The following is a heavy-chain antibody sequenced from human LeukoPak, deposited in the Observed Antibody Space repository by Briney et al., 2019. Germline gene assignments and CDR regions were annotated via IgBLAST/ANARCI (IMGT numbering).Heavy chain of an antibody. CDR3: ARGGHGTSVAVAGTGDY. CDR1: GYIFTCYY. Sequence: ASVKVSCKASGYIFTCYYIHWVRQAPGQGLEWMGLINPSGGSTIYSQKFQGRVTMTTDMSTSTVYMELTSLRSEDTAVYYCARGGHGTSVAVAGTGDYWGQGSLVTVSS. CDR2: INPSGGST. V-gene: IGHV1-46*01. D-gene: IGHD6-19*01. J-gene: IGHJ4*02.